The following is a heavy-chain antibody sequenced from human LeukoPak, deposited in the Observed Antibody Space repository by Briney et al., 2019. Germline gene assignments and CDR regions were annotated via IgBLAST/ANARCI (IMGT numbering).Heavy chain of an antibody. D-gene: IGHD2-2*02. Sequence: ASVKVSCKASGYTFTSYDINWVRQATGQGLEWMGWMNPNSGNTGYAQKFQGRVTITRNTSISTAYMELSSLRSEDTAVYYCARGRGYCSSTSCYRYFDLWGRGTLVTVSS. CDR3: ARGRGYCSSTSCYRYFDL. J-gene: IGHJ2*01. CDR1: GYTFTSYD. V-gene: IGHV1-8*03. CDR2: MNPNSGNT.